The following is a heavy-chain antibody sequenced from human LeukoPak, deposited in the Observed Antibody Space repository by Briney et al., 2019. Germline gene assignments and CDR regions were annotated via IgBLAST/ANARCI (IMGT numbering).Heavy chain of an antibody. D-gene: IGHD1-14*01. V-gene: IGHV4-39*07. CDR3: AREATTPHSYYFDY. J-gene: IGHJ4*02. CDR2: IYYSGST. Sequence: SETLSLTCNVSGGSISSSSYYWGWIRQPPGKGLEWIGSIYYSGSTYYNPSLKSRVTISVDTSKNQFSLKLSSVTAADTAVYYCAREATTPHSYYFDYWGQGTLVTVSS. CDR1: GGSISSSSYY.